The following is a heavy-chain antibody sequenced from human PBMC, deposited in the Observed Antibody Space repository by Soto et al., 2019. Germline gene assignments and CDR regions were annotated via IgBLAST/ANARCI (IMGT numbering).Heavy chain of an antibody. Sequence: PGGSLRLSCAASAFTFSSYWMSWVRQAPGKGLEWVANIKQDGSEKYYVDSVKGRFTISRDNAKNSLYLQMNSLRAGDTAVYYCARDLFEAARRGEYAFDIWGQGTMVTVSS. J-gene: IGHJ3*02. CDR2: IKQDGSEK. D-gene: IGHD3-16*01. V-gene: IGHV3-7*03. CDR3: ARDLFEAARRGEYAFDI. CDR1: AFTFSSYW.